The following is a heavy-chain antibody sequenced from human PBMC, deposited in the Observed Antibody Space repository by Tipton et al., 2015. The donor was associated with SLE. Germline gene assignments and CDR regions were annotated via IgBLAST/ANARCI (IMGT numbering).Heavy chain of an antibody. V-gene: IGHV3-48*04. J-gene: IGHJ4*02. CDR1: GFTFSSYS. D-gene: IGHD1-26*01. CDR3: ARDWAPYSGSYQGY. CDR2: ISSSSSTI. Sequence: SLRLSCAASGFTFSSYSMNWVRQAPGKGLEWVSYISSSSSTIYYADSVKGRFTISRDNAKNLLYLQMNSLRAEDTAVYYCARDWAPYSGSYQGYWGQGTLVTVSS.